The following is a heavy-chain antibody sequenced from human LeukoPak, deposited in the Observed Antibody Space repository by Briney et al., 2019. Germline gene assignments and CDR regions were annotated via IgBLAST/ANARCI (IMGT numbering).Heavy chain of an antibody. Sequence: GGSLRLSCAASGFTFSSYAMSWVRQAPGKGLEWVSAISGSGGSTYYADSVKGRFTISRDNAKNSLYLQMNSLRAEDTAVYYCARDGGYCSSTSCLDAFDIWGQGTMVTVSS. D-gene: IGHD2-2*01. CDR3: ARDGGYCSSTSCLDAFDI. J-gene: IGHJ3*02. V-gene: IGHV3-23*01. CDR1: GFTFSSYA. CDR2: ISGSGGST.